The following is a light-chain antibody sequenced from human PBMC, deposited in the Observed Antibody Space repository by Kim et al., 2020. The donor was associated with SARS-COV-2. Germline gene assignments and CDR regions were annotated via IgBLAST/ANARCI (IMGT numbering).Light chain of an antibody. Sequence: QYALTQPASVSGSPGHSITISCTGTSLDVGGYDYVSWYQQYPGKVPKLIIYDVTKRPAGVSDRFSGSKSGNTASLTISDLRTGDEADYYFNSYTVGSTNSVFGTGTKFTVL. CDR1: SLDVGGYDY. J-gene: IGLJ1*01. V-gene: IGLV2-14*03. CDR3: NSYTVGSTNSV. CDR2: DVT.